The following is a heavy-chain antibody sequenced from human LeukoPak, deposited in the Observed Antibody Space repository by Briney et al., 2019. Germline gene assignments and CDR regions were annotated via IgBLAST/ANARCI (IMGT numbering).Heavy chain of an antibody. Sequence: SETLSLTCAVYGGSFSGYYWSWIRQPPGKGLEWIGEINHSGSTNYNPSLKSRVTISVDTSKNQFSLKLSSVTAADTAVYYCARGGSGGSPILGRANDYWGQGTLVTASS. D-gene: IGHD2-15*01. CDR2: INHSGST. CDR3: ARGGSGGSPILGRANDY. V-gene: IGHV4-34*01. CDR1: GGSFSGYY. J-gene: IGHJ4*02.